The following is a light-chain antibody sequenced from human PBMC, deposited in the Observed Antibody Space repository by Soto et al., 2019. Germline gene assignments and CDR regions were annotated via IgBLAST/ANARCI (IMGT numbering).Light chain of an antibody. CDR1: QDISSF. CDR3: QQLNDFPPT. J-gene: IGKJ4*01. V-gene: IGKV1-9*01. CDR2: AAS. Sequence: IQLTQSPSSLSASVGDRVTITCRASQDISSFLAWYQHRPGESPTLLISAASTLQGGVSSRFRGSGSGTDFTLIISSLQPEDFATYFCQQLNDFPPTFGGGTKVEI.